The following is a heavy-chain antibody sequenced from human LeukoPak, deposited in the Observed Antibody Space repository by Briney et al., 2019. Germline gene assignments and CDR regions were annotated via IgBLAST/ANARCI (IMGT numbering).Heavy chain of an antibody. CDR1: GFTVSSNY. J-gene: IGHJ4*02. D-gene: IGHD6-19*01. CDR2: IYSGSST. CDR3: ARDSGYSSVDGY. V-gene: IGHV3-66*01. Sequence: GGSLRLSCAASGFTVSSNYMSWVRQAPGKGLEWVSVIYSGSSTYYADSVKGRFTISRDDSKNTLYLQMNSLRAEDTAVYCCARDSGYSSVDGYWGQGTLVTVSS.